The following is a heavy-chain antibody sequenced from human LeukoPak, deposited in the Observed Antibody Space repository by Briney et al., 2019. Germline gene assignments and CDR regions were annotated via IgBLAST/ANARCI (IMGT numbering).Heavy chain of an antibody. D-gene: IGHD2-2*03. CDR1: GGSISSSSYY. V-gene: IGHV4-39*01. CDR3: ARLPTDLRSVDIVPAYAFDI. J-gene: IGHJ3*02. Sequence: SETLSLTCTVSGGSISSSSYYWGWIRQPPGKGLEWTGSIYYSGSTYYNPSLKSRVSISVDTSEKQFSLNVTSVTAADTAVYFCARLPTDLRSVDIVPAYAFDIWGHGTMVTVSS. CDR2: IYYSGST.